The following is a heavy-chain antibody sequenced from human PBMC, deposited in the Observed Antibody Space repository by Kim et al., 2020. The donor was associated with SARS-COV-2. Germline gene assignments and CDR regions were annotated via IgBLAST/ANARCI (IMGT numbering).Heavy chain of an antibody. V-gene: IGHV4-38-2*02. CDR1: GYSISSGYY. D-gene: IGHD6-19*01. Sequence: SETLSLTCTVSGYSISSGYYWGWIRQPPGKVLEWIGSIYHSGSTYYNPSLKSRVTISVDTSKNQFSLKLSSVTAADTAVYYCARGSSGWYNFDYWGQGTLVTVSS. J-gene: IGHJ4*02. CDR3: ARGSSGWYNFDY. CDR2: IYHSGST.